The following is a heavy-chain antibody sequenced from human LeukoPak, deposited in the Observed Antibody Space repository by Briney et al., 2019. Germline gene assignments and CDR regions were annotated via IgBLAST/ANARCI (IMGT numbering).Heavy chain of an antibody. Sequence: GESLKISCKASGYSFTTYWIGWVRQMPGKGLEWMGIIYPGDSDTRYSPSFQGQVTISADKSISTAYLQWSSLKASDTAMYYCARELRYFDWLFYFWGQGTLVTVSS. J-gene: IGHJ4*02. CDR1: GYSFTTYW. D-gene: IGHD3-9*01. CDR3: ARELRYFDWLFYF. CDR2: IYPGDSDT. V-gene: IGHV5-51*01.